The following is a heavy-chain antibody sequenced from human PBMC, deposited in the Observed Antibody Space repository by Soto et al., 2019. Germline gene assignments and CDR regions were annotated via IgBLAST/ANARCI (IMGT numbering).Heavy chain of an antibody. CDR3: ARVRCFNGLCHTADYGMDV. D-gene: IGHD2-8*01. CDR1: GFTFTSSA. J-gene: IGHJ6*02. V-gene: IGHV1-58*01. Sequence: GASVKVSCKASGFTFTSSAVQWVRQARGQRLEWIGWIVVGSGNTNYAQKFQGRVAITADESTDTVYMELSRLRSEDTAVYFCARVRCFNGLCHTADYGMDVWGQGTTVTVSS. CDR2: IVVGSGNT.